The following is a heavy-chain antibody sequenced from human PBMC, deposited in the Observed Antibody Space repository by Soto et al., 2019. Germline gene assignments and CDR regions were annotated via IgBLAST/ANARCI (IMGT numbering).Heavy chain of an antibody. CDR3: TKGGHVDD. CDR1: GFTFSNLW. Sequence: EVQLVESGGGLVQPGGSLRLSCAASGFTFSNLWMTWVRQAPGKGLEWVANIKQDGSEKHYVDSVEGRFTISRDNAKNSLYLQMNSLRAEDTAVYYFTKGGHVDDWGRGTLVTVAS. CDR2: IKQDGSEK. V-gene: IGHV3-7*01. J-gene: IGHJ4*02. D-gene: IGHD3-16*01.